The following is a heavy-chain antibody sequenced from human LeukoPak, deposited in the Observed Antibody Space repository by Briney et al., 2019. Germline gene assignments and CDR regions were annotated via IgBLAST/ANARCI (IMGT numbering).Heavy chain of an antibody. Sequence: SVKVSCKASGGTFSSYAISWVRQAPGQGLEWMGGIIPIFGTANYAQKFQGRVTITTDESTSTAYMELSSLRPEDTAVYYCAREGDGYSMPDYWGQGTLVTVSS. CDR1: GGTFSSYA. CDR2: IIPIFGTA. J-gene: IGHJ4*02. D-gene: IGHD5-24*01. V-gene: IGHV1-69*05. CDR3: AREGDGYSMPDY.